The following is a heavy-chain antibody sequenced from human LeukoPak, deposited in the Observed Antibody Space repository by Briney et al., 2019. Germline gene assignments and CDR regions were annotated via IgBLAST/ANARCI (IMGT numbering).Heavy chain of an antibody. CDR3: ARDRGYGSGRYDP. D-gene: IGHD3-10*01. CDR1: GGSISSYY. J-gene: IGHJ5*02. CDR2: IYYSGST. V-gene: IGHV4-59*12. Sequence: SETLSLTCTVSGGSISSYYWSWIRQPPGKGLEWIGYIYYSGSTNYNPSPKSRVTISVDKSKNQFSLKLSSVTAADTAVYYCARDRGYGSGRYDPWGQGTLVTVSS.